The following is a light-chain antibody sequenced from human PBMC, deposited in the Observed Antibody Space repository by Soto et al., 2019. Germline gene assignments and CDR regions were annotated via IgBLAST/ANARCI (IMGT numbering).Light chain of an antibody. J-gene: IGKJ5*01. CDR3: QQLHMWRIT. CDR2: DAY. Sequence: EVVLTQSPVSLSLSPGERATLSCRASQSFRGLLAWYQQKPGQAPRRLIYDAYNRTTGITPRFSGGGYGTDFTLTISSLEPEDSAVYYCQQLHMWRITFGQGTRLEIK. V-gene: IGKV3-11*01. CDR1: QSFRGL.